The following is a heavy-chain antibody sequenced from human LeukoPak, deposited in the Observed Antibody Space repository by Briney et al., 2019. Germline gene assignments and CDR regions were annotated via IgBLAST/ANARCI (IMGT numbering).Heavy chain of an antibody. CDR3: ARGVRELRYFDWLFN. D-gene: IGHD3-9*01. CDR1: GGTFSSYA. J-gene: IGHJ4*02. V-gene: IGHV1-69*13. CDR2: IIPIFGTA. Sequence: SVKASCKASGGTFSSYAISWVRQAPGQGLEWMGGIIPIFGTANYAQKFQGRVTITADESTSTAYMELSSLRSEDTAVYYCARGVRELRYFDWLFNWGQGTLVTVSS.